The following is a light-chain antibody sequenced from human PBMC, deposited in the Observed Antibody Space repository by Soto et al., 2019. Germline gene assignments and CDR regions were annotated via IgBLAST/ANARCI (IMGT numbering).Light chain of an antibody. J-gene: IGKJ3*01. CDR2: GAS. V-gene: IGKV3-15*01. CDR3: QQYNDWPPLFT. Sequence: EIVMTQSPATLSVSPGEGATLSCRASQSVSSNLAWYQQRPGQAPRLLIYGASTRATGIPARFSGSGSGTDFTLTISSLQSEDVALYHCQQYNDWPPLFTFGPGTKVDIK. CDR1: QSVSSN.